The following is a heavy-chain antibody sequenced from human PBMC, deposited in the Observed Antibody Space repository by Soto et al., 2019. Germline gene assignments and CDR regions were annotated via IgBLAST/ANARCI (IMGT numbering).Heavy chain of an antibody. J-gene: IGHJ5*02. Sequence: EVQVVETGGGLIQPGGSLRLSCAVSGFTVSSNYMSWVRQPPGKGPEWASDIYSGCSTYYADSVKGRFTISRDNSKNTTYLQVNSMLAADAAADYCAREKDGHNPEWFDLWGQGTLVTVSS. CDR2: IYSGCST. CDR3: AREKDGHNPEWFDL. D-gene: IGHD1-1*01. CDR1: GFTVSSNY. V-gene: IGHV3-53*02.